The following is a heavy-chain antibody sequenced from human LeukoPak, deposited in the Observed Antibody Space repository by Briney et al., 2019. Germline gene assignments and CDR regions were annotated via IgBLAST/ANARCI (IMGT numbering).Heavy chain of an antibody. V-gene: IGHV3-74*01. J-gene: IGHJ4*02. Sequence: GGSLRLSCAASGFTFSSYWMHWVRQAPGKGLVWVSRINSDGSSTSYADSVKGRFIISRDNAKNTLYLQMNSLRAEDTAVYYCAKDGRDYFVSGSHYRGVPALDYWGQGTLVTVSS. CDR2: INSDGSST. D-gene: IGHD3-10*01. CDR1: GFTFSSYW. CDR3: AKDGRDYFVSGSHYRGVPALDY.